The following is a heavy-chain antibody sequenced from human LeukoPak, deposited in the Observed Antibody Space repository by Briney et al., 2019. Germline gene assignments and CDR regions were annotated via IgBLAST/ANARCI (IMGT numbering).Heavy chain of an antibody. J-gene: IGHJ4*02. CDR3: TTGLSSYGDYLDY. D-gene: IGHD4-17*01. V-gene: IGHV3-15*01. CDR1: GFTFHNAW. Sequence: PGGSLRLSCAASGFTFHNAWMSWVRQAPGKGPEWVGRIKSKADGGTTDYAAPVKGRFTISRDDSQNTLYLQMTSLKAEDTPVYYCTTGLSSYGDYLDYWGPGTLVTVSS. CDR2: IKSKADGGTT.